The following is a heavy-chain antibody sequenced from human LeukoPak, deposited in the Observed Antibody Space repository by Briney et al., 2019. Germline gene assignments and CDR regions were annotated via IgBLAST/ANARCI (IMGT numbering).Heavy chain of an antibody. V-gene: IGHV5-51*01. D-gene: IGHD1-26*01. CDR2: IYPGDSDT. CDR3: ARPLEIYSGSYWFGAFDI. J-gene: IGHJ3*02. Sequence: PGESLKISCKGSGYSFTSYWIGWMRQMPGKGLEWMGIIYPGDSDTRYSPSFQGQVTISADKSISTAYLQWSSLKASDTAMYYCARPLEIYSGSYWFGAFDIWGQGTMVTVSS. CDR1: GYSFTSYW.